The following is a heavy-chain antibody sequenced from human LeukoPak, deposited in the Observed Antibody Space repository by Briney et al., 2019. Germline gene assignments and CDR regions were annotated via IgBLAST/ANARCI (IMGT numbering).Heavy chain of an antibody. Sequence: GGSLRLSCAASGFTFSSYSMNWVRQAPGKGLEWVSSLSSSSSYIYYADSVKGRFTISRDNAKNSLYLQMISLRAEDTAVYYCARDRKGDYYDSSGYYYFDYWGQGTLVTSST. CDR2: LSSSSSYI. D-gene: IGHD3-22*01. J-gene: IGHJ4*02. V-gene: IGHV3-21*01. CDR1: GFTFSSYS. CDR3: ARDRKGDYYDSSGYYYFDY.